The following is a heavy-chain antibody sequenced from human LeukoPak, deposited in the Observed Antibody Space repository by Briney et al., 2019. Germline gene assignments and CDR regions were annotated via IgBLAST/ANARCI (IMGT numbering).Heavy chain of an antibody. J-gene: IGHJ4*02. CDR1: GVAFGNYV. V-gene: IGHV3-33*01. CDR2: IWSDGSNK. Sequence: GGPLSLLFKGKGVAFGNYVKHWGRRVLGKGLEWVAVIWSDGSNKYYADSVKGRFTISRDNSKKTLYLQMNSLRVEDTAVYYCVRASGSFDYWGQGTLVTVSS. D-gene: IGHD3-10*01. CDR3: VRASGSFDY.